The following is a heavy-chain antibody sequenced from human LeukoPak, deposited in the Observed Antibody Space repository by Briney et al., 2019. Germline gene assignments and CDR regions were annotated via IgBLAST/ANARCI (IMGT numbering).Heavy chain of an antibody. D-gene: IGHD3-22*01. CDR2: IIPILGIA. Sequence: SVKVSCKASGGTFISYAISWVRQAPGQGLEWMGRIIPILGIANYAQKFQGRVTITADKSTSTAYMELSSLRSEDTAVYYCARGNTYYYDSRGDAFDIWGQGTMVTVSS. J-gene: IGHJ3*02. CDR1: GGTFISYA. CDR3: ARGNTYYYDSRGDAFDI. V-gene: IGHV1-69*04.